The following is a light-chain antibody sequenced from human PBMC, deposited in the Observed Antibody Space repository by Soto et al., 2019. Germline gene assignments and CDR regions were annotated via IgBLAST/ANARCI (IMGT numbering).Light chain of an antibody. Sequence: QSALTQPASVSGSPGQSITISCTVNSSDVGGDRYVSWYQQRAGKAPQLMMYGFSYRPSGVPSRFSGSRSGNTASLTIFGLQAEDEADYYCNSYARGGTVIFGGGTKVTVL. CDR1: SSDVGGDRY. CDR3: NSYARGGTVI. J-gene: IGLJ2*01. V-gene: IGLV2-14*03. CDR2: GFS.